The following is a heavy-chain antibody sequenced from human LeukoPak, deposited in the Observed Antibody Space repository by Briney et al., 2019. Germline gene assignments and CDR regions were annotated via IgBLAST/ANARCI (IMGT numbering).Heavy chain of an antibody. D-gene: IGHD2-2*01. V-gene: IGHV1-2*02. CDR1: GGTFSSYA. CDR2: INPNSGGT. J-gene: IGHJ4*02. CDR3: AREGGVPADRHFDY. Sequence: GSSVKVPCKASGGTFSSYAISWVRQAPGQGLEWMGWINPNSGGTNYAQKFQGRVTMTRDTSISTAYMELSRLRSDDTAVYYCAREGGVPADRHFDYWGQGTLVTVSS.